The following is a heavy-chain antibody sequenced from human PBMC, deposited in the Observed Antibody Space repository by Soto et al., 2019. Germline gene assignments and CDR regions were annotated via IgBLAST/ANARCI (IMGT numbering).Heavy chain of an antibody. D-gene: IGHD3-16*01. Sequence: EVQLVESGGGLVQPGGSLRLSCAASGFTFSNYSMHWVRQAPGKGPVWVSRINTDGSTTNYADSVKGRFTISRDNAKNTLYLQTNSLGAEDTAVYYCARDLGGYASHWGQGTLVTVSS. J-gene: IGHJ4*02. CDR3: ARDLGGYASH. CDR1: GFTFSNYS. CDR2: INTDGSTT. V-gene: IGHV3-74*01.